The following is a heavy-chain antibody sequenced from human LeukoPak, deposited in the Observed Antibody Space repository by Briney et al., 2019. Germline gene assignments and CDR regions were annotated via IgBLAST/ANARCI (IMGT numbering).Heavy chain of an antibody. CDR3: AKLLSRYDYGDY. CDR2: ISNSGGST. CDR1: GFTFSNYA. V-gene: IGHV3-23*01. Sequence: RAGGSLRLSCAVSGFTFSNYAINWVRQAPGKGLEWVSAISNSGGSTYYADSVKGRFTISRDSSKNTLYLQMNSLRAEDTAVYYCAKLLSRYDYGDYWGQGTLVTVSS. D-gene: IGHD3-9*01. J-gene: IGHJ4*02.